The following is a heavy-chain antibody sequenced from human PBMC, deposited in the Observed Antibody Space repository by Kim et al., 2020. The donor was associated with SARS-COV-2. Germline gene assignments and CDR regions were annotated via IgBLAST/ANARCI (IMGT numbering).Heavy chain of an antibody. D-gene: IGHD1-1*01. CDR2: IRSRVYSYAT. V-gene: IGHV3-73*01. CDR3: TRIPGTTLASRYAFDV. CDR1: GFTFSDSP. J-gene: IGHJ3*01. Sequence: GGSLRLSCTASGFTFSDSPIHWVRQASGKGLEWVGRIRSRVYSYATSYAASVKGRFTISRDDSESTAYLQMNSLKTEDTAVYYCTRIPGTTLASRYAFDV.